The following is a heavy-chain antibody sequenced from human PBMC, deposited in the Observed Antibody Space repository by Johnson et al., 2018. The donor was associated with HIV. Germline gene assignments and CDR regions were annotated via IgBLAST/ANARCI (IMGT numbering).Heavy chain of an antibody. V-gene: IGHV3-43*01. Sequence: VQLVESGGGVVQPGRSLRLSCAASAFTVSSNYMHWVRQAPGKGLEWVSLISWDGGSTYYADSVKGRFTISRDNAKNSLYLQMNSLRSEDTALYYCARDRAGFDIWGQGTMVTVSS. D-gene: IGHD6-19*01. J-gene: IGHJ3*02. CDR3: ARDRAGFDI. CDR1: AFTVSSNY. CDR2: ISWDGGST.